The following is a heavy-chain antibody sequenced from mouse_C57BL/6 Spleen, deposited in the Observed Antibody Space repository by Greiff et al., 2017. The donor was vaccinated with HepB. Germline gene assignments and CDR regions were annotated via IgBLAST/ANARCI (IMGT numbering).Heavy chain of an antibody. J-gene: IGHJ2*01. CDR3: TGVGFFDY. D-gene: IGHD1-1*02. Sequence: VQLKQSGAELVRPGASVKLSCTASGFNIKDDYMHWVKQRPEQGLEWIGWIDPENGDTEYASKFQGKATITADTSSNTAYLQLSSLTSEDTAVYYCTGVGFFDYWGQGTTLTVSS. CDR2: IDPENGDT. V-gene: IGHV14-4*01. CDR1: GFNIKDDY.